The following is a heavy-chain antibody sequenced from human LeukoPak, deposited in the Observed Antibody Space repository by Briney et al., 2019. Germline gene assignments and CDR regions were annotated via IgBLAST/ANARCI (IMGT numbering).Heavy chain of an antibody. CDR2: ISSSGDTI. V-gene: IGHV3-48*03. CDR3: ARMGPTSLDF. J-gene: IGHJ4*02. Sequence: GGSLRLSCAASGFTFSLYEINWVRQAPGKGLEWVSYISSSGDTIYYADSEKGRFTISRDNAKSSLSLQMNSLRVEDTAVYYCARMGPTSLDFWGQGTLVTVPS. D-gene: IGHD1-26*01. CDR1: GFTFSLYE.